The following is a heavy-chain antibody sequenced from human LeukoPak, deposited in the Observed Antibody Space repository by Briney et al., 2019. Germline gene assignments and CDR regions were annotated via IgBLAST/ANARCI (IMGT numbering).Heavy chain of an antibody. CDR2: IYYSGST. V-gene: IGHV4-59*01. CDR1: GGSISSYY. D-gene: IGHD1-26*01. Sequence: SETLSLTCTVSGGSISSYYWSWIRQPPGKGLEWIGYIYYSGSTNYNPSLKSRVTISVDTSRNQFSLKLSSVTAVDTAVYYCARGGTVRNGMDVWGQGTTVTVSS. J-gene: IGHJ6*02. CDR3: ARGGTVRNGMDV.